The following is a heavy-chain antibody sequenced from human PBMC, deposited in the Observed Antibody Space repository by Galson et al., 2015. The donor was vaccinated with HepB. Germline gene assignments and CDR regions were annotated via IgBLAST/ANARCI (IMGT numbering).Heavy chain of an antibody. Sequence: SLRLSCAASEFTFSSYAMSWVRQAPGKGLEWVSTIRSGGSSTYYADSVKGRFTISRDNSKNTLYLQMNSLRAEDTAVYYCAKVFGQGSGYVFDYWGQGTLVTVSS. D-gene: IGHD3-3*01. CDR1: EFTFSSYA. J-gene: IGHJ4*02. V-gene: IGHV3-23*01. CDR3: AKVFGQGSGYVFDY. CDR2: IRSGGSST.